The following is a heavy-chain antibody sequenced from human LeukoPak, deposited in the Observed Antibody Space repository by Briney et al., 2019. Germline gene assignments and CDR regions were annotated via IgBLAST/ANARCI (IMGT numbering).Heavy chain of an antibody. CDR1: GFSFSDAW. J-gene: IGHJ4*02. CDR2: IESKTDGGTT. Sequence: GGSLRLSCAVSGFSFSDAWMSWVRQTPEKGLEWVGRIESKTDGGTTDYAALVKGRFTISRDDSTNTLYLQMNSLKSEDTAVYYCTTYGSGRKFDYWGQGVLVTVSS. V-gene: IGHV3-15*04. CDR3: TTYGSGRKFDY. D-gene: IGHD3-10*01.